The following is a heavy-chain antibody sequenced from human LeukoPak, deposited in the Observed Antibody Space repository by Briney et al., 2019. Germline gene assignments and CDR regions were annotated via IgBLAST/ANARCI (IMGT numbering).Heavy chain of an antibody. CDR1: GFTFSGSA. J-gene: IGHJ3*02. V-gene: IGHV3-73*01. CDR2: MRSKANSYAA. Sequence: PGESLTLSCAGSGFTFSGSAMHWVRQAPGKGLEWIGRMRSKANSYAAAYAASVEGRFTGSRDDSTNTAYLQMNSLKADDTGVYYCTRHFRPTEWLLWEGAFDIWGQGTKVTVSS. D-gene: IGHD3-3*01. CDR3: TRHFRPTEWLLWEGAFDI.